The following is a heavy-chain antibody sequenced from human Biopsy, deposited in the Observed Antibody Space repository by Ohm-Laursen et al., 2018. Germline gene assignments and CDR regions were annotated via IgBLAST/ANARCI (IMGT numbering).Heavy chain of an antibody. CDR2: IYHSGST. J-gene: IGHJ4*02. Sequence: SETLSLTWAVSGYSISSGYYWGWIRQPPGKGLEWIGSIYHSGSTYYNPSLKSRVTISVDTTKNQFSLKLSFATAADTAGYYCARGQALKSFDYWGQGTLVTVSS. CDR1: GYSISSGYY. V-gene: IGHV4-38-2*01. CDR3: ARGQALKSFDY.